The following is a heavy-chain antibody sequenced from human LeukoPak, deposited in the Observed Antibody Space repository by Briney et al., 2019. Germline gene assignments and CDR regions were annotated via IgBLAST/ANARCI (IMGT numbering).Heavy chain of an antibody. CDR3: ARVSDYYDSSGSDY. CDR2: IYYSGST. V-gene: IGHV4-39*07. Sequence: SETLSLTCTVSGGSISSSSYYWGWIRQPPGKGLEWIGSIYYSGSTYYNPSLKSRVTISVDTSKNQFSLKLSSVTAADTAVYYCARVSDYYDSSGSDYWGQGPLVPFS. CDR1: GGSISSSSYY. J-gene: IGHJ4*02. D-gene: IGHD3-22*01.